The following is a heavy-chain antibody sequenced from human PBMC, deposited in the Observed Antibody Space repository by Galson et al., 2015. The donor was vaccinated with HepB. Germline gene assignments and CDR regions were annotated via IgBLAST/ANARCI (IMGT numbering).Heavy chain of an antibody. CDR1: GFTFSSYW. CDR3: ARIPTGISGYVDY. J-gene: IGHJ4*02. D-gene: IGHD3-22*01. Sequence: SLRLSCAASGFTFSSYWMSWVRQAPGKGLEWVANIKQDGSEKYYVDSVKGRFTISRDNAKNSLYLQMNSLRAEDTAVYYCARIPTGISGYVDYWGQGTLVTVSS. CDR2: IKQDGSEK. V-gene: IGHV3-7*03.